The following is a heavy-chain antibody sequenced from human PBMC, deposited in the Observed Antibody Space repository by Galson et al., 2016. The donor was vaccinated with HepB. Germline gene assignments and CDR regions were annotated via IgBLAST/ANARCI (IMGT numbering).Heavy chain of an antibody. J-gene: IGHJ4*02. Sequence: SLRLSCAASGFTFSRYSMSWVRQAPGKGLEWVSSISGSGGSTNYADSVKGRFTISRDNSKNTLYLQMNSLRAEDTAVYYCAKDGVGDWWPRCVDVYGGQGTLVTVTS. CDR3: AKDGVGDWWPRCVDVY. CDR1: GFTFSRYS. D-gene: IGHD2-21*02. CDR2: ISGSGGST. V-gene: IGHV3-23*01.